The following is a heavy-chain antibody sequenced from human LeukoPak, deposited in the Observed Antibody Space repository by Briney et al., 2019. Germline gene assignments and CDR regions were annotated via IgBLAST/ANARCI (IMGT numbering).Heavy chain of an antibody. Sequence: PSETLSLTCAVYGGSFSGYYWSWIRQPPGKGLEWIGEINHSGSTNYYPSLKSRVTISVDTSKNQFSLKLSSVTAADTAVYYCAREGIVATNFDYWGQGTLVTVSS. J-gene: IGHJ4*02. CDR3: AREGIVATNFDY. CDR2: INHSGST. D-gene: IGHD5-12*01. CDR1: GGSFSGYY. V-gene: IGHV4-34*01.